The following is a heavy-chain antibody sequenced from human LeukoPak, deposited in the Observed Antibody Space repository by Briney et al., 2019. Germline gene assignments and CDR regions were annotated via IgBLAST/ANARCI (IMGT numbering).Heavy chain of an antibody. CDR3: ARESDSSGYYYYGMDV. D-gene: IGHD3-22*01. J-gene: IGHJ6*02. CDR2: ISSSSSYI. Sequence: GKGLXWVSXISSSSSYIYYADSVKGRFTISRDNAKNSLYLQMNSLRAEDTAVYYCARESDSSGYYYYGMDVWGQGTTVTVSS. V-gene: IGHV3-21*01.